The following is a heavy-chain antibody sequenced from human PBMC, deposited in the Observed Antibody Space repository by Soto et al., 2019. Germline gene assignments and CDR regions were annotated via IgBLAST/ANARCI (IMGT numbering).Heavy chain of an antibody. J-gene: IGHJ6*02. CDR3: ARVGDYDYYGMDV. CDR1: VGSISRGGYS. CDR2: IYHSGST. V-gene: IGHV4-30-2*01. Sequence: QLQLQESGSGLVKPSQTLSLTCAVSVGSISRGGYSWIWIRQPPGEGLDWIGYIYHSGSTYYNPSLKSRVNISVDRSKHQFSLKLSSVTAADTAVYDCARVGDYDYYGMDVWGQGTTVTFSS.